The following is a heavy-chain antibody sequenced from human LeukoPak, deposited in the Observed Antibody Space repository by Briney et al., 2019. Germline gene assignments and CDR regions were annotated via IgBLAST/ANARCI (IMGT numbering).Heavy chain of an antibody. D-gene: IGHD2-8*01. Sequence: PGRSLRLSCTASGFTFSDYYMSWIRQAPWRGREWISYISSSASTRNYADSVKGRFTISRDNAKNSLHLQMNSLRAEDTALYYCTCDLDRSDGLWGQGTMVTVSS. CDR3: TCDLDRSDGL. V-gene: IGHV3-11*04. J-gene: IGHJ3*01. CDR2: ISSSASTR. CDR1: GFTFSDYY.